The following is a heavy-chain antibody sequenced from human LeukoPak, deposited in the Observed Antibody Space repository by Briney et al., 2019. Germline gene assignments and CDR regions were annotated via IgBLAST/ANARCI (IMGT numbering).Heavy chain of an antibody. D-gene: IGHD2-2*01. CDR1: GFTFSSYW. Sequence: GGSLRLSCAASGFTFSSYWMHWVRQAAGKGLVWVSRINSDGSSTSYADSVKGRFTISRDNAKNTLYLQMNSLRAEDTAVYYCARGGKKVVVGTRNKDWFDPWGQGTLVTVSS. CDR2: INSDGSST. V-gene: IGHV3-74*01. J-gene: IGHJ5*02. CDR3: ARGGKKVVVGTRNKDWFDP.